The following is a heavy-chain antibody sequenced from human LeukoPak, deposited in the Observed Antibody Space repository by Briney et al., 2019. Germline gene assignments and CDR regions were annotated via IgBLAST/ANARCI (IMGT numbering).Heavy chain of an antibody. Sequence: GGSLRLSCAASGFTFSSYSMNWVRQAPGNGLEWVSYISSSSSTIYYADSVKGRFTISRDNARNSLYLQVNSLRDEDTAVYYCASSGWYLDFDYWGQGTLVTVSS. CDR2: ISSSSSTI. V-gene: IGHV3-48*02. CDR1: GFTFSSYS. D-gene: IGHD6-19*01. CDR3: ASSGWYLDFDY. J-gene: IGHJ4*02.